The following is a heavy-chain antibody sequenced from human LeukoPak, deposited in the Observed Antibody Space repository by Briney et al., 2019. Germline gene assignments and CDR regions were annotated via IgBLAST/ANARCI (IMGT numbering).Heavy chain of an antibody. V-gene: IGHV3-23*01. CDR3: ANKPAGLES. CDR2: ITASGDHT. Sequence: GGSLRLSCAASGLIFSTNAMAWVRQAPGKGLDWVSSITASGDHTYYADSVKGRFTISRDNSKNTLYLQMNSLRAEDTGVYYCANKPAGLESWGQGTLVTVSS. CDR1: GLIFSTNA. D-gene: IGHD1-14*01. J-gene: IGHJ5*01.